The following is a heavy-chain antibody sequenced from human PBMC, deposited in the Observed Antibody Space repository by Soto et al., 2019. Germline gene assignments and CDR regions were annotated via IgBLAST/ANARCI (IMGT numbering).Heavy chain of an antibody. CDR1: GFTFSSYA. D-gene: IGHD6-13*01. V-gene: IGHV3-23*01. CDR2: ISGSGDKT. J-gene: IGHJ4*02. CDR3: AKDGKIAAAGTWVKYFDY. Sequence: GGFLRLSCAASGFTFSSYAMSWVRQAPGKGLEWVSAISGSGDKTYYADSVKGRFTISRDNSKNTLYLQMNSLRAEDTAVYYCAKDGKIAAAGTWVKYFDYWGQGTLVTVSS.